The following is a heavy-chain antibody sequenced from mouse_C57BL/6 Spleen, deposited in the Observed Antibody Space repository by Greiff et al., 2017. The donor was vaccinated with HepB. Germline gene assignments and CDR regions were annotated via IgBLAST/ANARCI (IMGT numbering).Heavy chain of an antibody. V-gene: IGHV1-63*01. CDR2: IYPGGGYT. J-gene: IGHJ3*01. CDR3: AAYYSNYSSWFAY. D-gene: IGHD2-5*01. Sequence: VQLQQSGAELVRPGTPVKMSCKASGYTFTNYWIGWAKQRPGHGLEWIGDIYPGGGYTNYNEKFKGKATLTADKSSSTAYMLFSSLTSEDSAIYYCAAYYSNYSSWFAYWGQGTLVTVSA. CDR1: GYTFTNYW.